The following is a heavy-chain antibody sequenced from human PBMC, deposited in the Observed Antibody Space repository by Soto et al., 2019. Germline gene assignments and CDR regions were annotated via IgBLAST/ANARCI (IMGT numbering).Heavy chain of an antibody. Sequence: GGSLRLSCTASGFTFGDYAMSWVRQAPGKGLEWVGFIRSKAYGGTTEYAASVKGRFTISRDDSKSIAYLQMNSLKTEDTAVYYCTRVAFGAFDYWGQGTLVTVSS. CDR3: TRVAFGAFDY. V-gene: IGHV3-49*04. J-gene: IGHJ4*02. D-gene: IGHD3-16*01. CDR2: IRSKAYGGTT. CDR1: GFTFGDYA.